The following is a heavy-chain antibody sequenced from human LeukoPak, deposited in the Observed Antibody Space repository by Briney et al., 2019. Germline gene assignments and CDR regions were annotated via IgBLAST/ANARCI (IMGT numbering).Heavy chain of an antibody. J-gene: IGHJ3*02. Sequence: ASVKVSCKASGYTFTNYDIHWVRQATGQGREWVGWMNPNSGTTGYAQKFQGRVTLTRDTSISTAYMELSSLRSEDTALYYCARGLDDYEDAFDIWGQGTMVTVSS. D-gene: IGHD4-17*01. CDR1: GYTFTNYD. CDR2: MNPNSGTT. V-gene: IGHV1-8*03. CDR3: ARGLDDYEDAFDI.